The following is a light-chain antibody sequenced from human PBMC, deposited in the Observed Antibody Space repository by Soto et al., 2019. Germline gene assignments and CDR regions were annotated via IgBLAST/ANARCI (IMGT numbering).Light chain of an antibody. Sequence: QSVLTQPPSASGSPGQSLTISCTGTSSDVGGYKYVSWYQQYPGKAPKLMIYAVNKRPSGVPDRFSGSKSGNTASLTVSGLQAEDEADYYCSSYAGSNNYVFGTGTKATV. CDR2: AVN. J-gene: IGLJ1*01. CDR1: SSDVGGYKY. CDR3: SSYAGSNNYV. V-gene: IGLV2-8*01.